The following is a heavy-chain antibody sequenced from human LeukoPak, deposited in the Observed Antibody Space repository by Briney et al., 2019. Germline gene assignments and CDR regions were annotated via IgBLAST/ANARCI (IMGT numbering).Heavy chain of an antibody. CDR1: GFTFSSYS. CDR3: ARERGSIVATTKPIDY. J-gene: IGHJ4*02. CDR2: ISSSSSTI. D-gene: IGHD5-12*01. V-gene: IGHV3-48*04. Sequence: GGSLRLSCAASGFTFSSYSMNWVRQAPGKGLEWDSDISSSSSTIYYADSVKGRFTISRDNAKNSLYLQMNSLRAEDTAVYYCARERGSIVATTKPIDYWGQGTLVTVSS.